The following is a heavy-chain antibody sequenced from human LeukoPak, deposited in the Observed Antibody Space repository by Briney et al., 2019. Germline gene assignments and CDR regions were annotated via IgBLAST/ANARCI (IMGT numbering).Heavy chain of an antibody. J-gene: IGHJ6*02. CDR2: IYSGGNT. CDR3: ARDGGSGISYGNYIYYGMDV. CDR1: GFSVSNTY. Sequence: PGGSLRLSCAASGFSVSNTYMSWVRQAPGKGLEWVSIIYSGGNTYYADSVKGRFTISGDNSKNTLYLQMDRLRPEDTAVYYCARDGGSGISYGNYIYYGMDVWGQGTTVTVSS. V-gene: IGHV3-53*01. D-gene: IGHD5-18*01.